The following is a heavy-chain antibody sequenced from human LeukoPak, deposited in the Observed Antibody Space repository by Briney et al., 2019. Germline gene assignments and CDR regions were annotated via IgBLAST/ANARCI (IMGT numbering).Heavy chain of an antibody. CDR3: ARDYYYGSGSYLTRLCYGMDV. J-gene: IGHJ6*02. Sequence: PGGSLRLSCAASGFTFSSYAMHWVRHAPGKGLEWVAVISYDGSNKYYADSVKGRFTISRDNSKNTLYLQMNSLRAEDTAVYYCARDYYYGSGSYLTRLCYGMDVWGQGTTVTVSS. D-gene: IGHD3-10*01. CDR2: ISYDGSNK. CDR1: GFTFSSYA. V-gene: IGHV3-30*04.